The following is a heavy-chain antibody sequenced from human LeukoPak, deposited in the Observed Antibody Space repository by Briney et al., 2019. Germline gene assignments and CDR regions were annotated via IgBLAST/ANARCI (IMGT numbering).Heavy chain of an antibody. CDR1: GYTFTSYD. CDR3: ARVRGMVRGVIEPYTFDY. V-gene: IGHV1-8*01. J-gene: IGHJ4*02. D-gene: IGHD3-10*01. CDR2: MNPNSGNT. Sequence: ASVKVSCKASGYTFTSYDINWVRQATGQGLEWMGWMNPNSGNTGYEQKFQGRGTMTRNTSISTAYMELSSLRSEDTAVYYCARVRGMVRGVIEPYTFDYWGQGTLVTVSS.